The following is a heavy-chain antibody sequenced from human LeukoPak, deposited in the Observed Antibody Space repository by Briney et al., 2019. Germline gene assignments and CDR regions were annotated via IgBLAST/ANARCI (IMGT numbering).Heavy chain of an antibody. CDR3: TPYDY. V-gene: IGHV3-7*01. Sequence: PGGSLRLSCADSGFTFSSYLMSWVRQAPGKGLEWVANIMQDGSEKYYVDSVKGRFTISRDNAKNSLYLQMNSLRAEDTAVYYCTPYDYWGQGTLVTVSS. J-gene: IGHJ4*02. CDR2: IMQDGSEK. CDR1: GFTFSSYL.